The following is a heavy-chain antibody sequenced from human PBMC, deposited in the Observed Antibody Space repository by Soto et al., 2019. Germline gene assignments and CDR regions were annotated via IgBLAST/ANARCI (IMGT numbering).Heavy chain of an antibody. CDR3: ARQVTGLMGYAYDI. CDR2: IYHSGST. V-gene: IGHV4-4*02. D-gene: IGHD2-8*02. Sequence: PSETLSLTCAVSGGSISSRHWWSWVRXPPGKGLEWIGEIYHSGSTNYNPSLKSRVTISVDKSKNQFSLKLSSVTAADTAVYYCARQVTGLMGYAYDIWGQGTMVTVSS. CDR1: GGSISSRHW. J-gene: IGHJ3*02.